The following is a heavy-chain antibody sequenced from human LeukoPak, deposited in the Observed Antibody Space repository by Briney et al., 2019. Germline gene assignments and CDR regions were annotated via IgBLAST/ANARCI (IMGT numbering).Heavy chain of an antibody. CDR3: ARAVGVTAIHNAFDI. CDR1: GFTVSSNY. D-gene: IGHD2-21*02. J-gene: IGHJ3*02. Sequence: PGGSLRLSCAASGFTVSSNYMSWVRQAPGKGLEWVSVIYSGGGTDYADSVKGRFTISRDNSNNTLYLQMDSLRAEDTAVYYCARAVGVTAIHNAFDIWGQGTMVTVSS. V-gene: IGHV3-66*02. CDR2: IYSGGGT.